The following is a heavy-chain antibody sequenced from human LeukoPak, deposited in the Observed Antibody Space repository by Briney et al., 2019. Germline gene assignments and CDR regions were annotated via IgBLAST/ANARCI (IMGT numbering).Heavy chain of an antibody. CDR2: IYSGGST. D-gene: IGHD1-26*01. V-gene: IGHV3-53*01. CDR3: ARDRYSGSYFDY. Sequence: GGSLRLSCAASGFTVSSNYMSWVRQAPGKGLEWVSVIYSGGSTYYADSVKGRFTTSRDNSKNTLYLQMNSLRAEDTAVYYCARDRYSGSYFDYWGQGTLVTVSS. J-gene: IGHJ4*02. CDR1: GFTVSSNY.